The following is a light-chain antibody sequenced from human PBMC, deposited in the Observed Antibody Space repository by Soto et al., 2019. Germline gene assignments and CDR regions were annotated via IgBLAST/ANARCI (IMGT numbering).Light chain of an antibody. V-gene: IGLV4-60*02. Sequence: QPVLTQSSSASASLGSSVKLTCTLSSGHSSYIIAWHQQQPGKAPRYLMRLEGSGSYNKGSGVPDRFSGSSSGADRYLTISNLQFEDEADYYCETWDGNTRVFAVGTKLTVL. J-gene: IGLJ3*02. CDR3: ETWDGNTRV. CDR1: SGHSSYI. CDR2: LEGSGSY.